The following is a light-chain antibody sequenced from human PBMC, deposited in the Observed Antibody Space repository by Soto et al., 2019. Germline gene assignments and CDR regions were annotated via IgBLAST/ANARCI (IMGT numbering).Light chain of an antibody. CDR1: QGISTY. CDR3: QNYNGAPWT. J-gene: IGKJ1*01. CDR2: AAS. V-gene: IGKV1-27*01. Sequence: DIQMTQSPSSLSASVGDRVTITCRASQGISTYLVWYQQKPGTVPKLLIFAASTVHSGVPSRFSGSGSGTDFTLTISIIQTEDVATYYCQNYNGAPWTFGQGTKVEIK.